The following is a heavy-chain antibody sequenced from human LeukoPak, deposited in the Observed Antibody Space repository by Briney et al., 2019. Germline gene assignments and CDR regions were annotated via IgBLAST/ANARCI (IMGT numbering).Heavy chain of an antibody. CDR2: IYYSGST. Sequence: SETLSLTRTVSGGSIRSYYWSWIRQPPGKGLEWIGYIYYSGSTNYNPSLKSRVTISVDTPKNQISLKLRSVTAADTAVYYCARDLYTYFDFWSGTIGYYYGMDVWGQGTTVTVSS. CDR3: ARDLYTYFDFWSGTIGYYYGMDV. V-gene: IGHV4-59*01. J-gene: IGHJ6*02. CDR1: GGSIRSYY. D-gene: IGHD3-3*01.